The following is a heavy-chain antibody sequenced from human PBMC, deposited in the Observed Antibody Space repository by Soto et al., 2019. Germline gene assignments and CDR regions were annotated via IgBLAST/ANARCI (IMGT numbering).Heavy chain of an antibody. Sequence: QVQLVESGGGVVQPGRSLRLFCAASGFTFSIYGMHWVRQAPGKGLEWVAIAWFDGSIEYYADSVKGRFTISRDNSKNTLYLQMNSLRAEDTAVYYCARDNHLGYCSGGSCYGLDSWGQGTLVTVSS. CDR2: AWFDGSIE. D-gene: IGHD2-15*01. CDR3: ARDNHLGYCSGGSCYGLDS. J-gene: IGHJ5*01. CDR1: GFTFSIYG. V-gene: IGHV3-33*01.